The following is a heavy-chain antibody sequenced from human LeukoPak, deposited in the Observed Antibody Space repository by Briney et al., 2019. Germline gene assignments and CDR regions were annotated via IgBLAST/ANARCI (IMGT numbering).Heavy chain of an antibody. V-gene: IGHV3-23*01. CDR1: GFTFSSYA. D-gene: IGHD6-19*01. CDR3: ARSPTGSGWYYFDY. J-gene: IGHJ4*02. CDR2: ISGSGGST. Sequence: SGGSLRLSCAASGFTFSSYAMSWVRQAPGKGLEWVSAISGSGGSTYYADSVKGRFTISRDNSKNTPYLQMNSLRAEDTAVYYCARSPTGSGWYYFDYWGQGTLVTVSS.